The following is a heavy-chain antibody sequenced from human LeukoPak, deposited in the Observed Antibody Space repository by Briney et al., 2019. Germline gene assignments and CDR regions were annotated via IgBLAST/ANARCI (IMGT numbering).Heavy chain of an antibody. Sequence: PSETLSLTCTVSGGSISSYYWSWIRQPPGKGMEWIGYIYYSGSTNHNPSLKSRVTISVDTSKNQFPLKLSSVTAADTAVYYCARTLSSSGSPWFDPWGQGTLVTVSS. CDR2: IYYSGST. V-gene: IGHV4-59*01. CDR1: GGSISSYY. CDR3: ARTLSSSGSPWFDP. D-gene: IGHD6-6*01. J-gene: IGHJ5*02.